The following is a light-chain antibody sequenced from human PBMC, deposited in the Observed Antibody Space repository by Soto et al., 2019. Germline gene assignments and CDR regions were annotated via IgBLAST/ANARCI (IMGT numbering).Light chain of an antibody. Sequence: DIVVTQSPDSLAVSLGERATINCNSSQSGLSSSDNKNYIAWYQQKPGQPPQLLFNYWASTLASAIPDRFGGSGSCTDFSRTISSLQVEDVEVYYCQHVYSAPFAFGLGTKVDIK. J-gene: IGKJ3*01. CDR2: WAS. CDR3: QHVYSAPFA. V-gene: IGKV4-1*01. CDR1: QSGLSSSDNKNY.